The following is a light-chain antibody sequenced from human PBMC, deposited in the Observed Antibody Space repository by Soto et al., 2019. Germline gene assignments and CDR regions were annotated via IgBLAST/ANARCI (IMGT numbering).Light chain of an antibody. CDR2: DAS. CDR1: QDIKNA. J-gene: IGKJ3*01. V-gene: IGKV1-13*02. Sequence: AIHLTQSPSSLSASVGDRVTVTCRAGQDIKNALVWYQQKPGKAPKLLIYDASNLESGVPSRFSGSGSGTAFTLTISSLQPDDSATYCCQQFKSSPFTFGPGTKVEI. CDR3: QQFKSSPFT.